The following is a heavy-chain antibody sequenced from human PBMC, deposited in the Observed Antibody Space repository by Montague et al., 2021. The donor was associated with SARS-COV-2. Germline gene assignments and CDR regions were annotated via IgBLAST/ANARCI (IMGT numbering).Heavy chain of an antibody. CDR2: IFPGGST. CDR1: GGSISNGSYP. V-gene: IGHV4-30-2*01. D-gene: IGHD4-17*01. CDR3: ARGGADFGDYGWLDP. Sequence: TLSLTCSVSGGSISNGSYPWSWIRQPPGKGLEWIGYIFPGGSTYYNASLQIRVTISIDNSKTQLSLRLTSITAAATAVYFCARGGADFGDYGWLDPWGQGIIVTVS. J-gene: IGHJ5*02.